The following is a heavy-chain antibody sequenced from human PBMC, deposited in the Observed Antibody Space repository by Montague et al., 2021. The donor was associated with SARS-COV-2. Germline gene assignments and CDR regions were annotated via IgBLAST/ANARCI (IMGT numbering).Heavy chain of an antibody. Sequence: SETLSLTCTVSGDSITSNCWSWIWKPPATGLEWVGFALYTGRRRSNHYLQSSGFITMATAKNKISLYLSLVSAADADASYCASATFYYGSDSYYVDTFDIWGQGTLVTVSS. V-gene: IGHV4-59*01. CDR3: ASATFYYGSDSYYVDTFDI. D-gene: IGHD3-10*01. J-gene: IGHJ3*02. CDR1: GDSITSNC. CDR2: ALYTGRR.